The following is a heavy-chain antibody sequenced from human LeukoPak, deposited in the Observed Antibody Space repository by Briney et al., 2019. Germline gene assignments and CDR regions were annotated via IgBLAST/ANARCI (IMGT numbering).Heavy chain of an antibody. J-gene: IGHJ4*02. CDR1: GFRFSSEP. CDR3: AKVNGDYVDHPDY. V-gene: IGHV3-23*01. Sequence: GGSLRLSCAASGFRFSSEPMNWVRQAPGKGLEWVSAISGSGGSTYYADSVKGRFTISRDNSKNTLYLQMNSLRAEDTAVYYCAKVNGDYVDHPDYWGQGTLVTVSS. D-gene: IGHD4-17*01. CDR2: ISGSGGST.